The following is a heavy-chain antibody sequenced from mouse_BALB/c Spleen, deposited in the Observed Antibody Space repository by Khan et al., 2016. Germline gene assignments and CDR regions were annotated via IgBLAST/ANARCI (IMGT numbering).Heavy chain of an antibody. CDR2: IDPENGDT. V-gene: IGHV14-4*02. Sequence: VQLKESGAELVRSGALVKLSCTSSGFNIKDYYIHWVRQRPEQGLEWIGWIDPENGDTEYAPQFQGKATMTAHTSSNTAYLHLSSLTSEDTAVYYGKARSGNYDALDYWGQGTSVTVSS. CDR3: KARSGNYDALDY. CDR1: GFNIKDYY. J-gene: IGHJ4*01. D-gene: IGHD2-1*01.